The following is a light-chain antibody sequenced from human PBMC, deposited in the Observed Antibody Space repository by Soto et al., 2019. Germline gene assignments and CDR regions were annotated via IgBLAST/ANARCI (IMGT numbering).Light chain of an antibody. CDR3: LLYFGSAELV. CDR2: STS. V-gene: IGLV7-43*01. Sequence: QTVVIQEPSLTVSPGGTVTLTCTSSTGTVNSGHYPNWFQQRPGQAPKALIYSTSNKYSWTPDHFSGSLLGGEAALTLSGVQPEDEADYFCLLYFGSAELVFGGGTKLTVL. J-gene: IGLJ2*01. CDR1: TGTVNSGHY.